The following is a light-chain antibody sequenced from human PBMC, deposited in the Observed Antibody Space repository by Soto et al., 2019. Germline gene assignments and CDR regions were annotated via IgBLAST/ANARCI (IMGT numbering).Light chain of an antibody. Sequence: DVVMTRSPLSLPVTHGEPASISCSSSQILVDRDGNTYFNWYQRRPGQPPRRLIYKTSYRDSGVPDRFSGSGSGTYFTLTISRVEAEDVGFYYCMQGTLWPWTFGQGTKVEIK. CDR2: KTS. V-gene: IGKV2-30*01. CDR1: QILVDRDGNTY. CDR3: MQGTLWPWT. J-gene: IGKJ1*01.